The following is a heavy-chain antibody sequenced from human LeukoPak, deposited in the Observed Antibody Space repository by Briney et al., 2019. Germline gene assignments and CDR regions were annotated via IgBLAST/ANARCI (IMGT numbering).Heavy chain of an antibody. CDR3: ARDGGDGGVDY. CDR1: GFTFSDHY. CDR2: TRNKANSYTT. J-gene: IGHJ4*02. V-gene: IGHV3-72*01. Sequence: GGSLRLSCAASGFTFSDHYMDWVRQAPGKGLEWVGRTRNKANSYTTEYAASVKGRFTISRDDPKNSLYLQMNSLKTEDTAVYYCARDGGDGGVDYWGQGTLVTVSS. D-gene: IGHD2-21*02.